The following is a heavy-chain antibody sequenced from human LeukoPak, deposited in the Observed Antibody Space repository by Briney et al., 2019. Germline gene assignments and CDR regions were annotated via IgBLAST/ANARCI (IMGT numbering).Heavy chain of an antibody. D-gene: IGHD1-14*01. CDR3: ARNRAFDV. CDR1: GASFSGYY. V-gene: IGHV4-59*01. Sequence: SETLSLTCTVSGASFSGYYWGWIRQSPGKGLEWIGYFYYSGSTNYNPSLKSRVTISGDPSKNQFSLKLNSVTAADTAVYFCARNRAFDVWGQGTMVTVSS. J-gene: IGHJ3*01. CDR2: FYYSGST.